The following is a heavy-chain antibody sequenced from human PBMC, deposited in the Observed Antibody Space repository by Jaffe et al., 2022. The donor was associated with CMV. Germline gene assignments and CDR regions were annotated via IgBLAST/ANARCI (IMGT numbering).Heavy chain of an antibody. V-gene: IGHV3-30*18. D-gene: IGHD6-19*01. CDR3: AKEGYSSGYSDY. CDR2: ISYDGSNK. Sequence: QVQLVESGGGVVQPGRSLRLSCAASGFTFSSYGMHWVRQAPGKGLEWVAVISYDGSNKYYADSVKGRFTISRDNSKNTLYLQMNSLRAEDTAVYYCAKEGYSSGYSDYWGQGTLVTVSS. J-gene: IGHJ4*02. CDR1: GFTFSSYG.